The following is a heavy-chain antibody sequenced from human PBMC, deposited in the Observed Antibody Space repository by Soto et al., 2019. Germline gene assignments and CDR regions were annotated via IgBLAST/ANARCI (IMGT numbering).Heavy chain of an antibody. CDR1: GDSVSSNSAA. CDR3: ARADYVDTAMVFDY. V-gene: IGHV6-1*01. Sequence: LSLTCAISGDSVSSNSAAWNWIRQSPSRGLEWLGRTYYRSKWYNDYAVSVKSRITINPDTSKNQFSLQLNSVTPEDTAVYYCARADYVDTAMVFDYWGQGTLVTVSS. J-gene: IGHJ4*02. D-gene: IGHD5-18*01. CDR2: TYYRSKWYN.